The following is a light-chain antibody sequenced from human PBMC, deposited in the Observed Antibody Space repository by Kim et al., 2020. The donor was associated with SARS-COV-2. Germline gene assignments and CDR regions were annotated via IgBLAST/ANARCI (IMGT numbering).Light chain of an antibody. V-gene: IGLV3-1*01. CDR3: QAWDSSLNYV. CDR1: KLGDKY. CDR2: QDT. Sequence: VAPGQTATITCSGDKLGDKYACWYQQKPGQSPVLVIYQDTRRPSGIPERFSGSNSGNTATLTISGTQAMDEADYYCQAWDSSLNYVFGTGTKVTVL. J-gene: IGLJ1*01.